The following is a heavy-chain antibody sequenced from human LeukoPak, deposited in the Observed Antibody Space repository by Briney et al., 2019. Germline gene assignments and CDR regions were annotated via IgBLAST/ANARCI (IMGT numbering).Heavy chain of an antibody. CDR1: GFIFSSYA. CDR2: ISGSGTNT. Sequence: GGSLRLSCAASGFIFSSYAMIWVRQAPGKGLEWVSGISGSGTNTYYADSVKGRFTISRDNSKNTLYLQMNSLRAEDTAVYYCAKGYYFDSSGYYYDYWGQGTLATVSS. D-gene: IGHD3-22*01. V-gene: IGHV3-23*01. J-gene: IGHJ4*02. CDR3: AKGYYFDSSGYYYDY.